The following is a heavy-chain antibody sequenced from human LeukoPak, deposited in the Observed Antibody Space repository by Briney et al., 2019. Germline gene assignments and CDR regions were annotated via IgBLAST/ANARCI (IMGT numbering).Heavy chain of an antibody. D-gene: IGHD1-26*01. J-gene: IGHJ4*02. CDR3: ARPDYSGTYS. CDR1: GFTFSSYA. Sequence: GRSLRLSCAASGFTFSSYAMHWVRQAPGKGLEWVAVISYDGSNKYYADSVKGRFTISRDNSKNTLYLQMNSLRAEDTAVYYCARPDYSGTYSWGPGTLVTVAS. CDR2: ISYDGSNK. V-gene: IGHV3-30-3*01.